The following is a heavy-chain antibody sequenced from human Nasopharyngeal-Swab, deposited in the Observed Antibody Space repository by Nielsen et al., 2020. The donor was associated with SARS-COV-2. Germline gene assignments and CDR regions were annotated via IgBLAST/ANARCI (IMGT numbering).Heavy chain of an antibody. CDR3: CSGNTAMDDAFDI. D-gene: IGHD5-18*01. Sequence: GESLKISCAASGFTINSHNLNWIRQAPGKGLEWISYISSSSDTISYADSVKGRFTISRDNSKNTVYLQMNSLRAEDTAVYYCCSGNTAMDDAFDIWGQGAMVAVSS. CDR2: ISSSSDTI. V-gene: IGHV3-48*01. CDR1: GFTINSHN. J-gene: IGHJ3*02.